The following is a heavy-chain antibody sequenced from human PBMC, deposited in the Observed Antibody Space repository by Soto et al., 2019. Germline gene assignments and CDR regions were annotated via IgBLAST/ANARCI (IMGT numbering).Heavy chain of an antibody. V-gene: IGHV4-34*01. D-gene: IGHD6-13*01. Sequence: SETLSLTCAVYGESFSGYYWTWIRQPPGEGLEWIGEITRSGTTNYNPSLKSRVTISADTSKNQFSLELTSVTAADTAVYYCARHSNEYRKSLDYWGQGTLVTVSS. CDR2: ITRSGTT. CDR1: GESFSGYY. CDR3: ARHSNEYRKSLDY. J-gene: IGHJ4*02.